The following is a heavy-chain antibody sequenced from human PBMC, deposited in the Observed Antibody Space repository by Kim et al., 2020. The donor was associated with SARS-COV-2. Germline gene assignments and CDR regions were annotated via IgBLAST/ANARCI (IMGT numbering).Heavy chain of an antibody. V-gene: IGHV3-21*01. CDR2: ISSSSSYI. J-gene: IGHJ4*02. CDR1: GFTFSSYS. D-gene: IGHD6-13*01. Sequence: GGSLRLSCAASGFTFSSYSMNWVRQAPGKGLEWVSSISSSSSYIYYADSAKGRFTISRDNAKNSLYLQMNSLRAEDTAVYYCARSISWYEGTTTDYWGQGTLVTVSS. CDR3: ARSISWYEGTTTDY.